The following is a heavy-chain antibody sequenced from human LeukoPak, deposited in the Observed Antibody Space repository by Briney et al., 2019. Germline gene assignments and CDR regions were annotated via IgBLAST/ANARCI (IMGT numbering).Heavy chain of an antibody. CDR1: GYTFTSYG. CDR2: INPNNGAT. CDR3: ARRPRDGYNRPYYFDY. D-gene: IGHD5-24*01. Sequence: ASVKVSCKASGYTFTSYGISWVRQAPGQGLEWMGWINPNNGATNYAQKFQGRVTMTRDTSISTAYMELSRLTSDDTAVYYCARRPRDGYNRPYYFDYWGQGTLVTVSS. V-gene: IGHV1-2*02. J-gene: IGHJ4*02.